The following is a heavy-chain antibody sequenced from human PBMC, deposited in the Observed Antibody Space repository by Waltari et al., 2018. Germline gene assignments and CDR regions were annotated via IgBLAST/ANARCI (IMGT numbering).Heavy chain of an antibody. D-gene: IGHD6-13*01. V-gene: IGHV1-2*06. CDR1: GYTFTGYY. CDR3: ARGGDMGSSSCYLGGAFDI. CDR2: INPNSGGT. Sequence: QVQLVQPGAEVTKPGASVKVSCTASGYTFTGYYMHWVRPAPGQWLEWMGRINPNSGGTNYAQKFQGRVTMTRDTSISTAYMELSRLRSDDPAVYYCARGGDMGSSSCYLGGAFDIWGQGTMVTVSS. J-gene: IGHJ3*02.